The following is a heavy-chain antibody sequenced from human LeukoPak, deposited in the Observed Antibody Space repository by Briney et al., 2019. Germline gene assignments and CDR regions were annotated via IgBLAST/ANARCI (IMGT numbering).Heavy chain of an antibody. CDR1: GYTFTSYY. V-gene: IGHV1-46*01. Sequence: ASVKVSCKASGYTFTSYYMHWVRQAPGQGLEWMGIINPSGGSTSYAQKFQGRVTMTRDTSTSTVYMELSSLRSEDTAVYYCARLVIAVAPYYYGMDVWGQGTTVTVSS. D-gene: IGHD6-19*01. J-gene: IGHJ6*02. CDR3: ARLVIAVAPYYYGMDV. CDR2: INPSGGST.